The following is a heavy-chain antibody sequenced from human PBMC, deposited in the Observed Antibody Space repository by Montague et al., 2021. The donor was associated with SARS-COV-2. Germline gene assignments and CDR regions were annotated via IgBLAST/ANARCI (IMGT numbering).Heavy chain of an antibody. Sequence: SETLSLTCAVSGVSVSSSYWSCILRPPGKELQWSAGIYHIGSTAYNPSLKSRVTISVDTSKNQFSLKLTSVTAADTAVEYCAGTEGSGWNREVDYWGQGTLVTVSS. CDR2: IYHIGST. CDR3: AGTEGSGWNREVDY. D-gene: IGHD6-19*01. J-gene: IGHJ4*02. V-gene: IGHV4-59*02. CDR1: GVSVSSSY.